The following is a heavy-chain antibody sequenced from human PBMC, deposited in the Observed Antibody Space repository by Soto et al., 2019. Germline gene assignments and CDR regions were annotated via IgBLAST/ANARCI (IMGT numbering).Heavy chain of an antibody. CDR3: ARDGSSGYDSGYYYYGMDV. D-gene: IGHD5-12*01. J-gene: IGHJ6*02. CDR2: IIPIFGTA. Sequence: SVKVSCKASGGTFSSYAISWVRQAPGQGLEWMGGIIPIFGTANYAQKFQGRVTITADKSTSTAYMELSSLRSEDTAVYYCARDGSSGYDSGYYYYGMDVWGQGTTVTAP. CDR1: GGTFSSYA. V-gene: IGHV1-69*06.